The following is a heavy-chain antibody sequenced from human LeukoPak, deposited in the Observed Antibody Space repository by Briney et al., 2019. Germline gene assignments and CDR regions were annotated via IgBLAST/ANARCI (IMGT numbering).Heavy chain of an antibody. CDR3: ARVNRGDAFDI. CDR2: IWYDGRNK. D-gene: IGHD3-16*02. Sequence: GGSLRLSCAASGFTFSSYGMHWVRQAPGKGLEWVAVIWYDGRNKFYADSLKGRFTISRDNSKNTLYLQMNSLSADDTAVYYCARVNRGDAFDIWGQGTLVTVSS. V-gene: IGHV3-33*01. CDR1: GFTFSSYG. J-gene: IGHJ3*02.